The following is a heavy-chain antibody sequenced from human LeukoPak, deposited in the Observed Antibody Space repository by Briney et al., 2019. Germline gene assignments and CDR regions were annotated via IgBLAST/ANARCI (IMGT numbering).Heavy chain of an antibody. J-gene: IGHJ4*02. CDR3: ARVFDS. CDR2: IFYTGKT. Sequence: LSETLSLTCTVSGGSVYTSDYYWGWVRQPPGKGPEWIGDIFYTGKTNYNPSLKSRVSISIDTSKNQFSLKLTSVTAADTAVYYCARVFDSWGQGTLVTVSS. V-gene: IGHV4-39*07. CDR1: GGSVYTSDYY.